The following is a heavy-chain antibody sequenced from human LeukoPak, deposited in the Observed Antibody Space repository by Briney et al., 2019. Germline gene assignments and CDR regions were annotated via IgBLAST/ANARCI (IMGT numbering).Heavy chain of an antibody. V-gene: IGHV3-9*01. CDR1: GFTFDDYA. CDR2: ISWNSGSI. D-gene: IGHD6-19*01. Sequence: GGSLRLSCAASGFTFDDYAMHWVRQAPGKGLEWVSGISWNSGSIGYADSVKGRFTISRDNAKNSLYLQMNSLRAEDTALYYCAKSPYSSGWYYFDYWGQGTLVTVSS. CDR3: AKSPYSSGWYYFDY. J-gene: IGHJ4*02.